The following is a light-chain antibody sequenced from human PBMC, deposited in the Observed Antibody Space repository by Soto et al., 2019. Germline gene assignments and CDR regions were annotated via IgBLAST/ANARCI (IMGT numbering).Light chain of an antibody. CDR2: DAS. CDR3: QQYNNWPSLT. V-gene: IGKV3D-15*01. J-gene: IGKJ4*01. Sequence: EIVLTQSPGTLSLSPGERATLSCRASQSVSSYLAWYQQKPGQAPRLLIYDASNRATGIPARFSGSGSGTEFTLTISSLQSEDFAVYYCQQYNNWPSLTFGGGTKVDI. CDR1: QSVSSY.